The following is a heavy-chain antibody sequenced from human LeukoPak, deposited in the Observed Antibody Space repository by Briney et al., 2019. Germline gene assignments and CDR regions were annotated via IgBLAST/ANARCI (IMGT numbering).Heavy chain of an antibody. CDR3: ASDRVVREEYYFDY. J-gene: IGHJ4*02. CDR1: GFTFGSYS. V-gene: IGHV3-21*01. CDR2: ISTSSLYI. D-gene: IGHD3-10*01. Sequence: GSLRLSCAASGFTFGSYSMHWVRQAPGKGLEWVSSISTSSLYIYYADSVKGRFTISRDNARNSLYLQMNSLRAEDTAVYYCASDRVVREEYYFDYWGQGTLVTVSS.